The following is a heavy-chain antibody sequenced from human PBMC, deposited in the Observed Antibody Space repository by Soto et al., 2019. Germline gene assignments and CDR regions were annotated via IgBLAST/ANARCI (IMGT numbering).Heavy chain of an antibody. CDR1: GYTFSRFA. D-gene: IGHD4-17*01. V-gene: IGHV1-3*01. CDR2: INAGNGNT. J-gene: IGHJ4*02. Sequence: ASVKVSCKASGYTFSRFAMHLVREAPGQRLEWMGWINAGNGNTKYSQKLQGRVTVTRDTSASTAYMELTSLRSEDTAVYYCAVQRSDYHKYFDYWGQGTLVTVSS. CDR3: AVQRSDYHKYFDY.